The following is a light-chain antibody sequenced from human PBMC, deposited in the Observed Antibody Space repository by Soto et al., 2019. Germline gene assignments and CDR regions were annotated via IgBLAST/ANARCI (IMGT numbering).Light chain of an antibody. CDR1: QSISSY. CDR3: QQSSSTPPYT. Sequence: DIQMTQSPSSLSASVGDRVTITCRASQSISSYLNWYQQKPGKAPKLLIYAASSLQSGVPSRFRGSVSGTDFPLTISSLQPEDFATYYCQQSSSTPPYTFGQGTKLEIK. V-gene: IGKV1-39*01. CDR2: AAS. J-gene: IGKJ2*01.